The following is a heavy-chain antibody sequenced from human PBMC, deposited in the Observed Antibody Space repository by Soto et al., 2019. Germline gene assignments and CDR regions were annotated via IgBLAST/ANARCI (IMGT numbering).Heavy chain of an antibody. D-gene: IGHD5-18*01. CDR1: GDTFSSYA. CDR2: IIPIFGTA. CDR3: ARDSVDTAMIYCYYGMDV. V-gene: IGHV1-69*01. Sequence: QVQLVQSGAEVKKPGSSVKVSCKASGDTFSSYAISWVRQAPGQGLEWMGGIIPIFGTANYAQKFQGRVTITADESTSTAYMELSSLRSEDTAVYYCARDSVDTAMIYCYYGMDVWGQGTTVTVSS. J-gene: IGHJ6*02.